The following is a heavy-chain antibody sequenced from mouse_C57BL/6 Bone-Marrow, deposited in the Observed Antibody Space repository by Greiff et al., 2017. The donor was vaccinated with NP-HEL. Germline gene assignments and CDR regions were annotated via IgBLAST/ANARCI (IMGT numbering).Heavy chain of an antibody. V-gene: IGHV14-4*01. CDR3: TTYYYGSSFDY. CDR2: IDPENGDT. J-gene: IGHJ4*01. CDR1: GFNIKDDY. D-gene: IGHD1-1*01. Sequence: VQLQQSGAELVRPGASVKLSCTASGFNIKDDYMHWVKQRPEQGLEWIGWIDPENGDTEYASKFQGKGTITADTSSNTAYLQLSSLTSEDTAVYYCTTYYYGSSFDYWGQGTSVTVSS.